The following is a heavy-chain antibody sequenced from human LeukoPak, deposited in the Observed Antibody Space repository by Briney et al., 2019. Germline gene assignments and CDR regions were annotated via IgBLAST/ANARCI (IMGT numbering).Heavy chain of an antibody. D-gene: IGHD6-6*01. Sequence: GGSLRLPCAASGFTFSSYALHWVRQAPGKGLEWVAGISYDGSNKYYADSVKGRFTISRDNSKNTLYLQMNSLRAEDTAVYYCANRPPYSSSSENWFDPWGQGTLVTVSS. V-gene: IGHV3-30*04. CDR1: GFTFSSYA. CDR3: ANRPPYSSSSENWFDP. CDR2: ISYDGSNK. J-gene: IGHJ5*02.